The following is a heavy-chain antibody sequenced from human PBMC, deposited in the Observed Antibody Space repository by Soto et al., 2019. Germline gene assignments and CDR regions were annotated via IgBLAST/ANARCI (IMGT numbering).Heavy chain of an antibody. Sequence: EVQLLESGGGLVQPGGSLRLSCAASGFTFSSYAMSWVRQAPGKGLEWVSAISGSGGSTYYAESVKGRFTISRDNSKNTLYLQMNSLRAEDTAVYYCAKGAKQTSNYYGSGSYPFDYWGQGTLVTVSS. V-gene: IGHV3-23*01. CDR2: ISGSGGST. CDR1: GFTFSSYA. CDR3: AKGAKQTSNYYGSGSYPFDY. D-gene: IGHD3-10*01. J-gene: IGHJ4*02.